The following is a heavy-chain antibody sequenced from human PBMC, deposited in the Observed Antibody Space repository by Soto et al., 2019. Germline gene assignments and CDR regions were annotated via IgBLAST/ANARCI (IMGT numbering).Heavy chain of an antibody. V-gene: IGHV1-69*13. CDR3: ARLQQWLVRGNYYYGRNV. J-gene: IGHJ6*02. Sequence: GASVKVSCKASGGTFSSYSISWVRQAPGQGLEWMGGIIPIFGTANYAQKFQGRVTITADESTSTAYMELSSLRSEDTAVYYCARLQQWLVRGNYYYGRNVWGHGTTVTVSS. D-gene: IGHD6-19*01. CDR1: GGTFSSYS. CDR2: IIPIFGTA.